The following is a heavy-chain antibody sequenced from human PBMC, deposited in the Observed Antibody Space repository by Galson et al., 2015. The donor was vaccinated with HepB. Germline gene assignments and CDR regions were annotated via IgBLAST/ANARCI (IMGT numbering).Heavy chain of an antibody. V-gene: IGHV1-18*01. CDR3: ARDPLVPGGTFGFDY. Sequence: QSGAEVKKPGASVKVSCNASGYTFTSYGVSWVRQAPGQGLEWMGCISGYNGDTNYTQKFQGRVTMTIDTSTNTAYMELTSLRSNDTAVFYCARDPLVPGGTFGFDYWGRGTLVTVSS. D-gene: IGHD2-15*01. J-gene: IGHJ4*02. CDR1: GYTFTSYG. CDR2: ISGYNGDT.